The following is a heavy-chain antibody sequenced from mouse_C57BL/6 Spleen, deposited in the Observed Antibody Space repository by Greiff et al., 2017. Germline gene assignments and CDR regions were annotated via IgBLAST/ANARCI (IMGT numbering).Heavy chain of an antibody. D-gene: IGHD3-2*02. V-gene: IGHV1-69*01. CDR1: GYTFTSYW. CDR3: ARGAQPEAY. CDR2: IDPSDSYT. Sequence: QVQLQQPGAELVMPGASVKLSCKASGYTFTSYWMHWVKQRPGQGLEWIGEIDPSDSYTNYNQKFKGKSTLTVDKSSSTAYMQLSSLTSEDSAVYYCARGAQPEAYGGQGTLVTVSA. J-gene: IGHJ3*01.